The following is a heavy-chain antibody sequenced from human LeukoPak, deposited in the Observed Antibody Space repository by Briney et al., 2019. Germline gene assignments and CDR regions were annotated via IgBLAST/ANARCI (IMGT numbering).Heavy chain of an antibody. CDR1: GFTFSSYW. V-gene: IGHV3-74*01. J-gene: IGHJ4*02. CDR3: VTRMSSSSLLDY. CDR2: INSDGSST. D-gene: IGHD6-6*01. Sequence: PGGSLRLSCAASGFTFSSYWMHWVRQAPGKGLVWVSRINSDGSSTSYADSVKGRFTISRDNAKNTLYRQMNSLRAEDTAVYYCVTRMSSSSLLDYWGQGTLVTVSS.